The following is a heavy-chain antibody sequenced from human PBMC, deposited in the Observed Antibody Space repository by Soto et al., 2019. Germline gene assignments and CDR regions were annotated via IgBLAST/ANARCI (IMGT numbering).Heavy chain of an antibody. Sequence: GASVKVSCKASGYTFTSYGISWVRQAPGQGHEWTGWISAYNGNTNYAQKLQGRVTMTTDTSTSTAYMELRSLRSDDTAVYYCARVLGSGSYYIGDAFDIWGQGTMVTVS. CDR2: ISAYNGNT. CDR3: ARVLGSGSYYIGDAFDI. V-gene: IGHV1-18*01. CDR1: GYTFTSYG. D-gene: IGHD3-10*01. J-gene: IGHJ3*02.